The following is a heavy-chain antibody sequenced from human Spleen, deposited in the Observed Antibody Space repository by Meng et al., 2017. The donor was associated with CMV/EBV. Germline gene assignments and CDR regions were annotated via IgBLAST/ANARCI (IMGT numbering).Heavy chain of an antibody. Sequence: GGSLRLSCAASRFTFDDYGMSWVRQAPGKGLEWVSSISSSGSNINYADSLEGRFTISRDNAKDSLSLQMNSLRAEDTAVYYCARADYYEGFDLWGQGTMVTVSS. J-gene: IGHJ3*01. CDR3: ARADYYEGFDL. CDR2: ISSSGSNI. CDR1: RFTFDDYG. D-gene: IGHD3-22*01. V-gene: IGHV3-21*01.